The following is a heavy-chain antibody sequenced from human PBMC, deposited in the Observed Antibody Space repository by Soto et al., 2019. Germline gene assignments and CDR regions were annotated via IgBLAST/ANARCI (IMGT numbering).Heavy chain of an antibody. J-gene: IGHJ4*02. CDR3: ARDWWEEPAGKETVSQFDY. CDR1: GFAFSNYG. Sequence: QVHLVESGGGVVQPGRSLTLSCTASGFAFSNYGIHWVRQAPGRGLEWGAVIWSDGTKKFYAGSVRGRFTISRDNSKKTIYLQMNSLRAEDTAVYYCARDWWEEPAGKETVSQFDYCGQGTLVTVSS. CDR2: IWSDGTKK. V-gene: IGHV3-33*01. D-gene: IGHD6-13*01.